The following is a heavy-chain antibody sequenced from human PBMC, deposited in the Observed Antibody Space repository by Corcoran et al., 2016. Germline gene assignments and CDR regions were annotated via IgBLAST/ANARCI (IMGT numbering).Heavy chain of an antibody. CDR3: ARDYYGDY. V-gene: IGHV4-4*07. J-gene: IGHJ4*02. Sequence: QVQLQESGPGLVKPSETLSLTCTVSGGSISGHYWSWIRQPAGEGLQWIGRSYSSGSTNYNPSLKSRVTMSGDTSKNQFSLTRTSVTAADTAVYYCARDYYGDYWGQGTLVTVSS. CDR1: GGSISGHY. CDR2: SYSSGST.